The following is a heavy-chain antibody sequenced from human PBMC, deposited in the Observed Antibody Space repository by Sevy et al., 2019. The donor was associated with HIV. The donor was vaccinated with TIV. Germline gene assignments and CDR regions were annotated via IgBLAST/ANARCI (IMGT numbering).Heavy chain of an antibody. V-gene: IGHV3-7*01. Sequence: GGSLRLSCVASGFTFSRYWMTWVRQAPGKGLEWVANIKQDESQKYYVDSVKGRFTISRDNSQNSLFLQMNTLRAEDTAVYYCAREGSPYDTYYYYYGMDVWGQGTTVTVSS. J-gene: IGHJ6*02. CDR2: IKQDESQK. D-gene: IGHD5-12*01. CDR3: AREGSPYDTYYYYYGMDV. CDR1: GFTFSRYW.